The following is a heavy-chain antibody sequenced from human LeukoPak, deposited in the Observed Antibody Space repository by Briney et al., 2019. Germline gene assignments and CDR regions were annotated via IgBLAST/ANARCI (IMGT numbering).Heavy chain of an antibody. J-gene: IGHJ4*02. Sequence: PSETLSLTCTVSGGSIRSTNYYWGWIRQPPGKGLEWIGSIYYSGNTYHSPSLMSRVTISVDTSKNQFSLKLSSVTAADTAVYYCARVTIFKTRLFDYWGQGTLVTVSS. V-gene: IGHV4-39*07. D-gene: IGHD3-3*01. CDR3: ARVTIFKTRLFDY. CDR1: GGSIRSTNYY. CDR2: IYYSGNT.